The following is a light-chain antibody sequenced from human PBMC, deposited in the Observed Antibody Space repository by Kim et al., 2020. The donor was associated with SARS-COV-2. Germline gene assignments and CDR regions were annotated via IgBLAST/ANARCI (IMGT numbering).Light chain of an antibody. J-gene: IGKJ5*01. CDR3: QHYDNVPIT. CDR2: DES. CDR1: QDIYNY. Sequence: ASVGDRVPITWQASQDIYNYFNWYQPKPGKAPHLLIYDESNLRPGVPSRFSGSGSRRHFTFTINSLRPEDIATYYCQHYDNVPITFGHGTRLEIK. V-gene: IGKV1-33*01.